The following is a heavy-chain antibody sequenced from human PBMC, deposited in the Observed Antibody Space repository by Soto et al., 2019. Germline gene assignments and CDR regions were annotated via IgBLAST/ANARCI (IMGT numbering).Heavy chain of an antibody. D-gene: IGHD5-18*01. V-gene: IGHV4-31*03. Sequence: ASQTLSLTCTVSGGSISSGGYYWSWIRQHPGKGLEWIGYIYYSGSTYYNPSLKSRVTISVDTSKNQFSLKLSSVTAADTAVYYCARDIRGYSSNWFDPWGQGTLVTVSS. J-gene: IGHJ5*02. CDR2: IYYSGST. CDR3: ARDIRGYSSNWFDP. CDR1: GGSISSGGYY.